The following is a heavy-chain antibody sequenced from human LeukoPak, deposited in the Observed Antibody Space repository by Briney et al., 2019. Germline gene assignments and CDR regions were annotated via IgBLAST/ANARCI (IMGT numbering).Heavy chain of an antibody. D-gene: IGHD3-3*01. J-gene: IGHJ4*02. V-gene: IGHV4-34*01. CDR3: ARNSWYYDFWSGYSLVDYFDY. Sequence: SETLSLTCAVYGGSFSGYYWSWIRQPPGKGLEWIGEINHSGSTNYNPSLKSRVTISVDTSKNQFSLKLSSVTAADTAVYYCARNSWYYDFWSGYSLVDYFDYWGQGTLVTVSS. CDR1: GGSFSGYY. CDR2: INHSGST.